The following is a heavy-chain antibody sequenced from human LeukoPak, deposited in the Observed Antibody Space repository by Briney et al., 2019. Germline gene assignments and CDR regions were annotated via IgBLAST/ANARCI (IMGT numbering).Heavy chain of an antibody. V-gene: IGHV3-30*18. D-gene: IGHD3-10*01. J-gene: IGHJ4*02. Sequence: RTGGSLRLSCAASGFTFSSYGMHWVRQAPGKGLEWVAVISYDGSNKYYADSVKGRFTISRDNSKNTLYLQMNSLRAEDTAVYYCAKDGITMVRGVMGYFDYWGQGTLVTVSS. CDR1: GFTFSSYG. CDR3: AKDGITMVRGVMGYFDY. CDR2: ISYDGSNK.